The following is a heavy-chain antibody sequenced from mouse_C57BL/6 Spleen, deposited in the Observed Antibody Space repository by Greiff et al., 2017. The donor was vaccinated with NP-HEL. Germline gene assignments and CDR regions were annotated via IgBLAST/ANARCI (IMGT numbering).Heavy chain of an antibody. J-gene: IGHJ1*03. V-gene: IGHV1-52*01. D-gene: IGHD1-1*01. CDR2: IDPSDSET. Sequence: VQLQQPGAELVRPGSSVKLSCKASGYTFTSYWMHWVKQRPIQGLEWIGNIDPSDSETHYNQKFKDKATLTVDKSSSTAYMQLSSLTSEDSAVYYCARRRAFITTVVEDFDVWGTGTTVTVSS. CDR1: GYTFTSYW. CDR3: ARRRAFITTVVEDFDV.